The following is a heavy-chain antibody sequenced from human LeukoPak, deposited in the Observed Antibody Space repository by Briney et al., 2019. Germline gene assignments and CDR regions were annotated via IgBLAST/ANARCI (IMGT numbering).Heavy chain of an antibody. CDR2: ISSSGSTI. D-gene: IGHD2-15*01. Sequence: QPGGSLRLSCAASGFTFSSYEMNWVRQAPGKGLEWVSYISSSGSTIYYADSVTGRFTISRDNSKDTLYLQVNSLRPEDTAFYYCAKVWSTLPSSLYCSDGWCPIDSWGQGTLVTVSS. CDR3: AKVWSTLPSSLYCSDGWCPIDS. J-gene: IGHJ4*02. CDR1: GFTFSSYE. V-gene: IGHV3-48*03.